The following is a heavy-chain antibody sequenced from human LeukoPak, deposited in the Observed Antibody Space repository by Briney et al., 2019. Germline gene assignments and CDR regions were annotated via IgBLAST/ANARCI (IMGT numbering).Heavy chain of an antibody. Sequence: GGSLRLSCAASGFTFSDHYMSWIRQAPGKGLEWVSYISGSSHYTNTADSVKGRFTISRGSAKNSLYLQMNSLRTEDTAVYYCARVTLYGESALDYWGQGTLVTVSS. D-gene: IGHD4-17*01. CDR1: GFTFSDHY. V-gene: IGHV3-11*06. J-gene: IGHJ4*02. CDR3: ARVTLYGESALDY. CDR2: ISGSSHYT.